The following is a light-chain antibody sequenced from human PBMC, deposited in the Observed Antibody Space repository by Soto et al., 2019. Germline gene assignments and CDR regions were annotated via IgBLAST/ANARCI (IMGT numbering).Light chain of an antibody. V-gene: IGLV2-14*02. CDR2: EVS. Sequence: QSALTQPASVSGSPGQSITISCTGTSSDVGSYNLVSWYQQHPDKAPKLMISEVSNRPSGVSNRFSGSKSGNTASLTISGLQAEDEADYYCSSYTGTSPPLVFGGGTKVTVL. CDR1: SSDVGSYNL. CDR3: SSYTGTSPPLV. J-gene: IGLJ3*02.